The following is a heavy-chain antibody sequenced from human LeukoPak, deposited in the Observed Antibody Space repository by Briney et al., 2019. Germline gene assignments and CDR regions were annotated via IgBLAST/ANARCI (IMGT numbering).Heavy chain of an antibody. Sequence: GGSLRLSCAASGFTFSSYAVSWVRQAPGKGLEWVSVISGSGGSTYYADSVKGRFTISRDNSKNTVCLQMNSLRAEDTAVYYCARENYGDSTGGRFQHWGQGTLVTVSS. CDR1: GFTFSSYA. V-gene: IGHV3-23*01. J-gene: IGHJ1*01. D-gene: IGHD4-17*01. CDR2: ISGSGGST. CDR3: ARENYGDSTGGRFQH.